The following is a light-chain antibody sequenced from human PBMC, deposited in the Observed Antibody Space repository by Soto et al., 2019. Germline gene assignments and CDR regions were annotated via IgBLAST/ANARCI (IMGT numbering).Light chain of an antibody. Sequence: EIVLTHSPGTLSLSPVERATLSCSSSQSVTKNNLNWYQQKPGQAPRLLIYGASNRATGIPDRFSGSGSGTDFALTISRLEPEDFAVYYCQQYNNWPPTWTFGQGTKVDIK. J-gene: IGKJ1*01. CDR1: QSVTKNN. V-gene: IGKV3-20*01. CDR3: QQYNNWPPTWT. CDR2: GAS.